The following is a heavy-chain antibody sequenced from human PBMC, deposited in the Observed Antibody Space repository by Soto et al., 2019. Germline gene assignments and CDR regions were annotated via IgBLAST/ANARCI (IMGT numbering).Heavy chain of an antibody. Sequence: GGSLRLSCTASGFTFDDYAMHWVRQAPGKGLEWVSGISWNSDNIVYADSVKGRFTISRDNAKNSLYLQMNSLRAEDTALYYCAKDLYSNYGDAFDIWGQGTMVTVSS. V-gene: IGHV3-9*01. J-gene: IGHJ3*02. CDR2: ISWNSDNI. D-gene: IGHD4-4*01. CDR3: AKDLYSNYGDAFDI. CDR1: GFTFDDYA.